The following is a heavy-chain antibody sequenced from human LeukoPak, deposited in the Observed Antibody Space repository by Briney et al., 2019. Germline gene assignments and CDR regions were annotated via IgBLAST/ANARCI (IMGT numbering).Heavy chain of an antibody. V-gene: IGHV3-74*01. CDR1: GFAFSSHW. CDR2: INADGSAT. Sequence: GGSLRLSCAASGFAFSSHWMHWVRQAPEKGLVGVSHINADGSATYYAASVKGRFTISRDNARNTLYLQMHSLTAEDTGVYYCVRGALRDCSYTSCTRGNWFDPWGQGTLVTVSS. D-gene: IGHD2-2*01. CDR3: VRGALRDCSYTSCTRGNWFDP. J-gene: IGHJ5*02.